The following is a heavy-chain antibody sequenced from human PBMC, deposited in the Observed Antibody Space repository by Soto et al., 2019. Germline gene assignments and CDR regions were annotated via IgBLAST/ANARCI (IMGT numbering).Heavy chain of an antibody. V-gene: IGHV1-18*01. Sequence: QVHLMQSGAEVKSPGASVRVSCKASGYTFSSYGVSWVRQAPGQGLEFMGWISVYNGHTNYAQKFQGRVTMTTDTSTSTAYMELRSLRSADTAVYFCARCHFGHYVPPLDHWGQGTLVTVSA. CDR3: ARCHFGHYVPPLDH. CDR2: ISVYNGHT. D-gene: IGHD4-17*01. CDR1: GYTFSSYG. J-gene: IGHJ4*02.